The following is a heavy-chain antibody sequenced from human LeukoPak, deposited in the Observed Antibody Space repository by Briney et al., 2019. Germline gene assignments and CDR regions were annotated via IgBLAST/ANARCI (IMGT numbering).Heavy chain of an antibody. V-gene: IGHV1-69*13. J-gene: IGHJ4*02. CDR1: GGTFSSYA. Sequence: SAKVSCKASGGTFSSYAISWVRQAPGQGLEWMGGIIPIFGTANYAQKFQGRVTITADESTSTAYMELSSLRSEDTAVYYCARANPRDILPEYYFDYWGQGTLVTVSS. CDR3: ARANPRDILPEYYFDY. CDR2: IIPIFGTA. D-gene: IGHD3-9*01.